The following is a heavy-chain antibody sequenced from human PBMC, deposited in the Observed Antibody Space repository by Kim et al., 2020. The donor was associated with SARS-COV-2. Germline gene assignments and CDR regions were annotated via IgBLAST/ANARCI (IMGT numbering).Heavy chain of an antibody. Sequence: ASVKVSCKASGYTFTTYAINWVRQAPGQGLEWMGWINTHTGDPTYVQGFTGRFVFSLDTSVSTTYLQINDLKPEDTAVYYCARRGGPQDHWGQGTLVTVSS. CDR2: INTHTGDP. D-gene: IGHD2-15*01. CDR1: GYTFTTYA. J-gene: IGHJ4*02. V-gene: IGHV7-4-1*02. CDR3: ARRGGPQDH.